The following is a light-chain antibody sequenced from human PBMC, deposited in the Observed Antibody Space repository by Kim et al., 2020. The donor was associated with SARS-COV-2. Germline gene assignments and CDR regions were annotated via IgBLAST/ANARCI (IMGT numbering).Light chain of an antibody. CDR1: ESVRSY. Sequence: PAALSMSQEERATISTSANESVRSYLAWYQQKPGQAHRLLIYDAADRAAGIPGRFSGSGSGTDFTLTINSREPEDCEVYYCQQFTFGGGTKVEIK. CDR2: DAA. J-gene: IGKJ4*01. V-gene: IGKV3-11*01. CDR3: QQFT.